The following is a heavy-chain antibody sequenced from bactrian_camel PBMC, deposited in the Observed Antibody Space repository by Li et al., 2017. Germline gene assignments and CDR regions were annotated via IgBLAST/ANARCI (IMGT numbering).Heavy chain of an antibody. J-gene: IGHJ4*01. CDR1: GYC. CDR2: MWIDGST. V-gene: IGHV3S55*01. D-gene: IGHD6*01. Sequence: VQLVESGGGSVQAGESLRLSCAASGYCVGWSRQAPGKEREGVASMWIDGSTSYANSVKGRFTISKDSATNTLYLQMNSLKPEDTAMYYCGYLRLGSWVTGQGTQVTVS.